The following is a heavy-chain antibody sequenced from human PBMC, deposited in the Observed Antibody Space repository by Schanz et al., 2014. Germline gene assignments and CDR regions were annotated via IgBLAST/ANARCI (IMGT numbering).Heavy chain of an antibody. CDR3: ARDKGGYYPFDY. Sequence: EVQLVESGGGLVRPGGSLRLSCSGFTVSAYSANWVRQAPGKGLEWVANIKQDGIEKYYVDSVKGRFTISRDNVKNSLYLQMNSLTADDTAVYYCARDKGGYYPFDYWGQGTQVTVSS. V-gene: IGHV3-7*01. J-gene: IGHJ4*02. CDR1: GFTVSAYS. D-gene: IGHD3-3*01. CDR2: IKQDGIEK.